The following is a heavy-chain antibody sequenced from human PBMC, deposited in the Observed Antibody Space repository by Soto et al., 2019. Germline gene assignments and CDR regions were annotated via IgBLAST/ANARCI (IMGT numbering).Heavy chain of an antibody. V-gene: IGHV4-39*01. J-gene: IGHJ4*02. Sequence: PSETLSLTCTVSGGSISSSSYYWGWIRQPPGKGLEWIGSIYYSGSTYYNPSLKSRVTISVDTSKNQFSLKLSSVTAADTAVYYCARVSTGYSGYDFGDWGQGTLVTVSS. D-gene: IGHD5-12*01. CDR3: ARVSTGYSGYDFGD. CDR2: IYYSGST. CDR1: GGSISSSSYY.